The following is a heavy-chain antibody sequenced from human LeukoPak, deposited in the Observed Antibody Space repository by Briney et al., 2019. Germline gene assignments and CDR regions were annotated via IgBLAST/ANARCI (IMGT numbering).Heavy chain of an antibody. J-gene: IGHJ4*02. CDR2: IIPIFGTA. CDR1: GGTFSSYA. D-gene: IGHD1-26*01. Sequence: SMKVSCKASGGTFSSYAISWVRQAPGQGLEWMGGIIPIFGTANYAQKFQGRVTITADESTSTAYMELSSLRSEDTAVYYCARVRYSGSSIYYFDYWGQGTLVTVSS. CDR3: ARVRYSGSSIYYFDY. V-gene: IGHV1-69*13.